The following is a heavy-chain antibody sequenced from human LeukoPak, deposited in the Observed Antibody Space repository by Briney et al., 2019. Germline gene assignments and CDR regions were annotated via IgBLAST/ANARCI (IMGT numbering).Heavy chain of an antibody. CDR3: ARLSGWYPKVEFYYFDY. CDR2: ISVYNGNT. D-gene: IGHD6-19*01. Sequence: ASVKVSCKASGYTFTSYGISWVRQAPGQGLEWMGWISVYNGNTNYAQKLQGRVTMTTDTSTSTAYMELRSLRSDDTAVYYCARLSGWYPKVEFYYFDYWGQGTLVTVSS. J-gene: IGHJ4*02. V-gene: IGHV1-18*01. CDR1: GYTFTSYG.